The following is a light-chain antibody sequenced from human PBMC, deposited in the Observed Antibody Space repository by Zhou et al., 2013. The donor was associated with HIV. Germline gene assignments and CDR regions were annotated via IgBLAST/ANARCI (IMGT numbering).Light chain of an antibody. CDR3: QQYYDYLWT. CDR2: AAS. CDR1: QDISNY. Sequence: DIQMTQSPSSLSASVGDRVTITCRASQDISNYLAWYQQKPGKVPKLLIYAASTLQPGVPSRISGSGSGTDFTLTISCLQSEDFATYYCQQYYDYLWTFGHGTKV. V-gene: IGKV1-27*01. J-gene: IGKJ1*01.